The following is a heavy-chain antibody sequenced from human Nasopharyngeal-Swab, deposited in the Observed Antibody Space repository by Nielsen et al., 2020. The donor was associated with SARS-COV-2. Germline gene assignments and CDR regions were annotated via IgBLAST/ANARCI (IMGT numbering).Heavy chain of an antibody. Sequence: SDTLSLTCTVSGGSISSYYWSWIRQPPGKGLEWIGYIYYSGSTNYNPSLKSRVTISVDTSKNQFSLKLSSVTAADTAVYYCARAGRYYYDSRDAFDIWGQGTMVTVSS. CDR3: ARAGRYYYDSRDAFDI. CDR1: GGSISSYY. V-gene: IGHV4-59*01. CDR2: IYYSGST. D-gene: IGHD3-22*01. J-gene: IGHJ3*02.